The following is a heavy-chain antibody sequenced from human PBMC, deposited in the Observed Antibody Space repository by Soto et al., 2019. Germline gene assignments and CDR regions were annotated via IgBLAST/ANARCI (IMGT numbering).Heavy chain of an antibody. CDR2: ISGTGDST. Sequence: GGSLRLSCSASGFTFSGYAMAWVRQAPGKGLDWVSDISGTGDSTYYADSVKGRFTISRDNSKNTLYLQLNSLRAEDTAVYYCARAGTYPAAYVDYWGQGTLVTVSS. J-gene: IGHJ4*02. CDR1: GFTFSGYA. CDR3: ARAGTYPAAYVDY. D-gene: IGHD1-1*01. V-gene: IGHV3-23*01.